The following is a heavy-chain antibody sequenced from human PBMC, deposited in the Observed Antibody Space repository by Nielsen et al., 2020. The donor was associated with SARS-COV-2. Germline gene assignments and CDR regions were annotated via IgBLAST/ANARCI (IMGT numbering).Heavy chain of an antibody. CDR1: GYTFTSYG. CDR3: ARDRHIVVVPAAPELNYYYYGMDV. J-gene: IGHJ6*02. D-gene: IGHD2-2*01. V-gene: IGHV1-18*01. CDR2: ISAYNGNT. Sequence: ASVKVSCKASGYTFTSYGISRVRQAPGQGLEWMGWISAYNGNTNYAQKLQGRVTMTTDTSTSTAYMELRSLRSDDTAVYYCARDRHIVVVPAAPELNYYYYGMDVWGQGTTVTVSS.